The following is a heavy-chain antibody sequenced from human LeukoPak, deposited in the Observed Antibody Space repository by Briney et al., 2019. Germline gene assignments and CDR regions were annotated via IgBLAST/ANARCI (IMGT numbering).Heavy chain of an antibody. CDR2: IYPGDSDT. CDR1: GYSFTTHW. V-gene: IGHV5-51*01. D-gene: IGHD5-12*01. Sequence: GESLKISRKGSGYSFTTHWIGWVRQMPGKGLEWMGIIYPGDSDTKYTPSFQGQVTISVDKSTSTAYLQWSSLKASGTAIYFCARRNSGYYGFDYWGQGTLVTVSS. CDR3: ARRNSGYYGFDY. J-gene: IGHJ4*02.